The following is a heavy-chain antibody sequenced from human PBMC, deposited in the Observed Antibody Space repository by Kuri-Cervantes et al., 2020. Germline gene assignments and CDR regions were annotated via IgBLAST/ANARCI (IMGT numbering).Heavy chain of an antibody. CDR2: ISREYDYK. D-gene: IGHD6-13*01. CDR3: ARDVKDSSSWYGYYYYGMDV. J-gene: IGHJ6*02. Sequence: GGSLRLSCAASGFTFSSYAFHWLRQAPGKGLEWFAFISREYDYKHYTDSVKGRFTISRDNSKSTLYLQMNSLRPEDTALYYCARDVKDSSSWYGYYYYGMDVWGQGTTVTVSS. CDR1: GFTFSSYA. V-gene: IGHV3-30*10.